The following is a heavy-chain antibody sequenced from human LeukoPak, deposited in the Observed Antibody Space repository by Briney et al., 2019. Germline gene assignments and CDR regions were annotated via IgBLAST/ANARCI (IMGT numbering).Heavy chain of an antibody. CDR2: INPNSGGT. J-gene: IGHJ4*02. Sequence: GASVKVSCKASGYCFTSYGISWVRQAPGQGLEWMGWINPNSGGTNYAQKFQGRVTMTRDTSISTAYMELSRLRSDDTAVYYCASFPYYDGEQSWGQGTLVTVSS. CDR1: GYCFTSYG. D-gene: IGHD3-22*01. V-gene: IGHV1-2*02. CDR3: ASFPYYDGEQS.